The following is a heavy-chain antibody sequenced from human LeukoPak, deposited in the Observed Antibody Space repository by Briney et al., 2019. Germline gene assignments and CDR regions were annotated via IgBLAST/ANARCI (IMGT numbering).Heavy chain of an antibody. Sequence: SETLSLTCTVSVAPISTNYWNWTRQPQGKGLEWIGSIYSSGSTSYNPSLKSRVTISVDTSTNQVSLQLSSVTAPDTAVYYCARVPYYNDSSGFYYAYFDYWGQGTLVTVSS. D-gene: IGHD3-22*01. CDR1: VAPISTNY. J-gene: IGHJ4*02. CDR3: ARVPYYNDSSGFYYAYFDY. CDR2: IYSSGST. V-gene: IGHV4-59*01.